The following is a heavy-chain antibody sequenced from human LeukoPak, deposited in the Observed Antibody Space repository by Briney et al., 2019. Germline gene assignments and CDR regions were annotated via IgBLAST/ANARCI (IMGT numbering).Heavy chain of an antibody. CDR3: AMGLGYDGWDYFDY. V-gene: IGHV3-30*03. J-gene: IGHJ4*02. Sequence: GGSLRLSCAASGFTFSSYGMHWVRQAPGKGLEWVAVISYDGSNKYYEDSVKGRFTISRDNSKNTLYLQMNSLRAEDTAVYYCAMGLGYDGWDYFDYWGQGTLVTVSS. CDR1: GFTFSSYG. D-gene: IGHD5-18*01. CDR2: ISYDGSNK.